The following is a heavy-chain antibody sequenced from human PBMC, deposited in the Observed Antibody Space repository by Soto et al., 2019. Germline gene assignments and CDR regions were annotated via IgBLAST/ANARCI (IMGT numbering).Heavy chain of an antibody. V-gene: IGHV3-7*05. CDR3: ARDGSTSLYSYDYHGMDV. D-gene: IGHD5-18*01. Sequence: EVQLVESGGGLVQPGGSLRLSCAASGFTFRTYWLSWVRQVPGKGLEWVANINLDGSEKNYVDSVKGRFTISRDNARDSLYQPMSSLRAEDTALYYCARDGSTSLYSYDYHGMDVWGQGTTVTVSS. J-gene: IGHJ6*02. CDR2: INLDGSEK. CDR1: GFTFRTYW.